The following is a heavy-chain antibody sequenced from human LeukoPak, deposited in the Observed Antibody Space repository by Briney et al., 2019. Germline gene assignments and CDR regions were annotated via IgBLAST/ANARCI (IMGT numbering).Heavy chain of an antibody. V-gene: IGHV3-23*01. Sequence: GGSLRLSCAASGFTFSSYAMSWVRQAPGKGLEWVSAISGSGGSTYYADSVKGRFTISRDNSKDTLYLQMNSLRAEDTAVYYCAKDSEDHYDSSGYYYGQHFDYWGQGTLVTVSS. D-gene: IGHD3-22*01. CDR1: GFTFSSYA. CDR2: ISGSGGST. J-gene: IGHJ4*02. CDR3: AKDSEDHYDSSGYYYGQHFDY.